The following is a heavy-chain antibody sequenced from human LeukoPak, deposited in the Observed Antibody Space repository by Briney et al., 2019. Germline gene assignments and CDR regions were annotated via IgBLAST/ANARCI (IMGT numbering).Heavy chain of an antibody. D-gene: IGHD3-22*01. CDR3: AREYYYDSSGYYSFFDY. CDR2: ISYDGSNK. J-gene: IGHJ4*02. CDR1: GFTFSNCW. Sequence: QPGGSLRLSCAASGFTFSNCWLSWVCQAPGKGLEWVAVISYDGSNKDYADSVKGRFTISRNNSKNTLYLQMNSLRAEDTAVYYCAREYYYDSSGYYSFFDYWGQGTLVTVSS. V-gene: IGHV3-30-3*01.